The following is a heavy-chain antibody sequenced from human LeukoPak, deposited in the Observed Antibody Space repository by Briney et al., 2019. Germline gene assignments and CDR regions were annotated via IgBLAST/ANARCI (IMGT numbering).Heavy chain of an antibody. CDR1: GYTFTGSY. D-gene: IGHD3-10*01. Sequence: ASVKVSCKASGYTFTGSYMHWVRQAPGQGLEWMGWINPNSGGTNYAQKFQGRVTMTRDTSISTAYMELSRLRSDDTAVYYCAIDRDVSGSWESNFDYWGQGTLVTVSS. CDR2: INPNSGGT. J-gene: IGHJ4*02. CDR3: AIDRDVSGSWESNFDY. V-gene: IGHV1-2*02.